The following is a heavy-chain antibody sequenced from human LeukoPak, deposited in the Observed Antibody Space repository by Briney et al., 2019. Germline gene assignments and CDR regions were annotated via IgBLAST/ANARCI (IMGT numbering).Heavy chain of an antibody. Sequence: SETLSLTCTVSGGSISSYYWSWIRQPPGKGLEWIGYIYYSGSTNYNPSLKSRVTISVDTSKNQFSLKLSSVTAADTAVYYCARAPHYYDSSGYLPYYYMDVWGKGTTVTVSS. CDR3: ARAPHYYDSSGYLPYYYMDV. V-gene: IGHV4-59*01. CDR2: IYYSGST. D-gene: IGHD3-22*01. CDR1: GGSISSYY. J-gene: IGHJ6*03.